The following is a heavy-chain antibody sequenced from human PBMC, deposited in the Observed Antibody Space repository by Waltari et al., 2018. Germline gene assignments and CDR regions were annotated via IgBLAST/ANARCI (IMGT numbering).Heavy chain of an antibody. CDR2: IKSKTDGGTT. CDR1: GFTFSNAW. J-gene: IGHJ4*02. V-gene: IGHV3-15*01. CDR3: TTDQQGYYDSSGYPVDY. Sequence: EVQLVESGGGLVKPGGSLRLSCAASGFTFSNAWMSWVRQAPGKGLEWVGRIKSKTDGGTTDYAAPVKGRFTISRDDSKNTLYLQMNSLKTEDTALYYCTTDQQGYYDSSGYPVDYWGQGTLVTVSS. D-gene: IGHD3-22*01.